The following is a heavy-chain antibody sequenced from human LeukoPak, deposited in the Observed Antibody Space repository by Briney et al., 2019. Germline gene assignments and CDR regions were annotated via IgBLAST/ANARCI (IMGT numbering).Heavy chain of an antibody. CDR3: ARDTSPFSSSWELYYY. CDR2: IDPNHGGT. J-gene: IGHJ4*02. CDR1: VNTFTTYY. D-gene: IGHD6-13*01. V-gene: IGHV1-2*02. Sequence: ASVTVSCKGFVNTFTTYYFHWIRQAPGQGLEWMGWIDPNHGGTKFAQKFQGRVTMTRDTSITTVYMDLSGLTSDDTAIYYCARDTSPFSSSWELYYYWGQGTLVTVSS.